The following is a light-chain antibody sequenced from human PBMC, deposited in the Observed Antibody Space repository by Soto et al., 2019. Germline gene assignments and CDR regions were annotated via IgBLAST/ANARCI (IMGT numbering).Light chain of an antibody. CDR3: QQYSNWPLT. CDR1: QSVTNSY. J-gene: IGKJ4*01. V-gene: IGKV3-15*01. CDR2: GAS. Sequence: EIVMTQSPVTLSVSPVERATLSCRASQSVTNSYLAWYQQKPGQAPRLLIFGASTRAAGIPTRFSGSGSGTEFTLTISSLQSEDFAVYYCQQYSNWPLTFGGGTKVEIK.